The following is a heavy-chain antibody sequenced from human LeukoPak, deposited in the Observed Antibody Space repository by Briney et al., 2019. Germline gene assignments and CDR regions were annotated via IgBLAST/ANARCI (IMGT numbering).Heavy chain of an antibody. Sequence: GGSLRLSCAASGFTVSSNYMSWVRQAPGKGLEWVSVIYSDGRTYYADSVKGRFTISRDNSKNTLYLQMNSLRAEDTAVYYCAKDLGDIVVVPAATDFGYWGQGTLVTVSS. CDR2: IYSDGRT. CDR1: GFTVSSNY. J-gene: IGHJ4*02. D-gene: IGHD2-2*01. V-gene: IGHV3-53*01. CDR3: AKDLGDIVVVPAATDFGY.